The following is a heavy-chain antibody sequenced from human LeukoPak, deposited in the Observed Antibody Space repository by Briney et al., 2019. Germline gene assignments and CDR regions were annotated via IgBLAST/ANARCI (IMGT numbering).Heavy chain of an antibody. Sequence: GGSLRLSCAASGFTFSSYSMIWVRQAPGKGLEWVSYISSSSSTIYYPDSVKGRFTISRDNSKNTLYLQMNSLRAEDTAVYYCAKEMATTNSWGQGTLVTVSS. CDR2: ISSSSSTI. J-gene: IGHJ4*02. CDR3: AKEMATTNS. D-gene: IGHD1-26*01. CDR1: GFTFSSYS. V-gene: IGHV3-48*01.